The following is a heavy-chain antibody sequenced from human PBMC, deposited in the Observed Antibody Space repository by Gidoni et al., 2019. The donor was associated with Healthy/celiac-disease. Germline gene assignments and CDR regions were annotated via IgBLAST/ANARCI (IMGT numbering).Heavy chain of an antibody. Sequence: QITLKESGPTLVKPTQTLTLTCTFSGFSLSTSGVGVGWIRQPPGKALEWLALIYWDDDKRYSPSLKSRLTITKDTSKNQVVLTMTNMDPVDTATYYCAHGHSYGYSCYFDYWGQGTLVTVSS. J-gene: IGHJ4*02. D-gene: IGHD5-18*01. CDR3: AHGHSYGYSCYFDY. CDR2: IYWDDDK. CDR1: GFSLSTSGVG. V-gene: IGHV2-5*02.